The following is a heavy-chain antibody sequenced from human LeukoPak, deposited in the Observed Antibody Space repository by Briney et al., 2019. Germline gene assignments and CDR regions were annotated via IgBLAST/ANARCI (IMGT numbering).Heavy chain of an antibody. CDR1: GFTFSSYE. D-gene: IGHD2-2*01. V-gene: IGHV3-48*03. Sequence: PGGSLRLSCAASGFTFSSYEMNWVRQAPGKGLEWVSYISSSGSTIYYADSVKGRFTISRDNAKNSLYLQMNSLRAEDTAVYYCARLGYCSSTSCHDAFDIWGQGTMVTVSS. CDR2: ISSSGSTI. CDR3: ARLGYCSSTSCHDAFDI. J-gene: IGHJ3*02.